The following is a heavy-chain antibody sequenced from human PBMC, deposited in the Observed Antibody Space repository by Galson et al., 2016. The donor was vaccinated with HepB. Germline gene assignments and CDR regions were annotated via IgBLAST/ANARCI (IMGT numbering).Heavy chain of an antibody. CDR2: IYDSETT. Sequence: SETLSLTCTVSGGSISSHYWSWIRQPPGKGLEWIGYIYDSETTNYNPSLRSRVTISADTSKNQFSVKVTSVTAADTAVYYCARMGSGGWFDYWGQGTLVTVSA. J-gene: IGHJ4*02. CDR3: ARMGSGGWFDY. V-gene: IGHV4-59*11. CDR1: GGSISSHY. D-gene: IGHD6-19*01.